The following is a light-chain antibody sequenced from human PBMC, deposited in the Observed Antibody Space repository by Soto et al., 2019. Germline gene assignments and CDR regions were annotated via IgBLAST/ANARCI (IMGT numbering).Light chain of an antibody. CDR3: QKYDGAPLT. J-gene: IGKJ4*01. Sequence: DIQMTQSPSSLSASVGDRVTITCRAGQDINIYLAWYQQKPGKVPKLLISAPSTLQSGVPSRFSGSGSGTDFTLTISSLQPEDVATYYCQKYDGAPLTFGGGTKVELK. CDR2: APS. V-gene: IGKV1-27*01. CDR1: QDINIY.